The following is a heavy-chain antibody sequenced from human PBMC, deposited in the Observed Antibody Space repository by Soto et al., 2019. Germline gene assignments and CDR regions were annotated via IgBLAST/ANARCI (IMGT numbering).Heavy chain of an antibody. CDR1: GGSVSSGSYY. Sequence: QVQLQESGPGLVKPSETLSLTCTVSGGSVSSGSYYWSWIRQPPGKGLEWIGYIYYSGSTNYNPSLTRRAPXSXDXXKNQFSLKLSSVTAADTAVYSCARDYGYSYGAYYYYYGMDVWGQGTTVTVSS. V-gene: IGHV4-61*01. J-gene: IGHJ6*02. CDR3: ARDYGYSYGAYYYYYGMDV. D-gene: IGHD5-18*01. CDR2: IYYSGST.